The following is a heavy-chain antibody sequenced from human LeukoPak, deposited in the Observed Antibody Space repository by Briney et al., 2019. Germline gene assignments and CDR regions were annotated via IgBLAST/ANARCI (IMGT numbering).Heavy chain of an antibody. Sequence: GASVKVSCKPSGYTFTSYSMHWVRQAPGQGLEWMGILDPSGGTTRYAQKFQGRVTMTRDTSTSTVYMELSSLRSEDTAVYYCARVATPSRNYYYYGMDVWGQGTTVTVSS. J-gene: IGHJ6*02. CDR3: ARVATPSRNYYYYGMDV. D-gene: IGHD2-2*01. V-gene: IGHV1-46*01. CDR1: GYTFTSYS. CDR2: LDPSGGTT.